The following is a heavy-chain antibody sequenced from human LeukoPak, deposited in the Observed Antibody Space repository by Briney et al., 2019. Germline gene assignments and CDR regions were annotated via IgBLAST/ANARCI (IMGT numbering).Heavy chain of an antibody. CDR2: MNPNSGNT. D-gene: IGHD3-3*01. CDR3: ARGLDYDFWSGYTPPGY. Sequence: ASVTVSCTASGYTFTSYDINWVRQAPGQGLEWMGWMNPNSGNTGYAQKFQGRVTMTRNTSISTAYMELSSLRSEDTAVYYCARGLDYDFWSGYTPPGYWGQGTLVTVSS. J-gene: IGHJ4*02. V-gene: IGHV1-8*01. CDR1: GYTFTSYD.